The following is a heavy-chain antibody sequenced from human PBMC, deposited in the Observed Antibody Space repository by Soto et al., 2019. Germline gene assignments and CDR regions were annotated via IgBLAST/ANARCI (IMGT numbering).Heavy chain of an antibody. J-gene: IGHJ1*01. CDR2: IYHSGST. Sequence: QLQLQESGSGLVKPSQTLSLTCAVSGGSISSGGYSCSWIRQPPGKGLEWIGYIYHSGSTYYNPSLKGRVTMSVDSSKSQFSLKLSSLTAADTAVYYCASSYYDSSGSALRDWGQGTLVTVSS. V-gene: IGHV4-30-2*01. CDR3: ASSYYDSSGSALRD. CDR1: GGSISSGGYS. D-gene: IGHD3-22*01.